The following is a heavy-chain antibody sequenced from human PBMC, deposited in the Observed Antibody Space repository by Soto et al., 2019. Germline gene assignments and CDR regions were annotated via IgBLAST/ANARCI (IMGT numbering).Heavy chain of an antibody. D-gene: IGHD6-19*01. CDR1: GGTFSSYA. V-gene: IGHV1-69*01. J-gene: IGHJ6*02. Sequence: QVQLVQSGAEVKKPGSSVKVSCKASGGTFSSYAISWVRQAPGQGLEWMGGIIPIIGTANYAQKFQGRVTITADESTSTAYMELSSLRSEDTAVYYCAREQAVAGAYYYYGMDVWGQGTTVTVSS. CDR3: AREQAVAGAYYYYGMDV. CDR2: IIPIIGTA.